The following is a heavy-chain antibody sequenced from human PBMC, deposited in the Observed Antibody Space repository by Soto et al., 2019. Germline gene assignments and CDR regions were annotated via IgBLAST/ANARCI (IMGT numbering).Heavy chain of an antibody. Sequence: SETLSLTCTVSGGSISSGDYYWSWIRQPPGKGLEWIGYIYYSGSTYYNPSLKSRVTISVDTSKNQFSLKLSSVTAADTAVYYCASEYSSSSGRSLYYGMDVWGQGTTVTVS. CDR1: GGSISSGDYY. V-gene: IGHV4-30-4*01. D-gene: IGHD6-6*01. CDR3: ASEYSSSSGRSLYYGMDV. CDR2: IYYSGST. J-gene: IGHJ6*02.